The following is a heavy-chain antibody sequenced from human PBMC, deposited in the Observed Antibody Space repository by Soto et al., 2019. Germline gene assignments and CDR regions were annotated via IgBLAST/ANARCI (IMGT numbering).Heavy chain of an antibody. CDR1: GYTFTSYG. CDR2: ISAYNGNT. CDR3: AIIKGSKQQLSRSPVDY. J-gene: IGHJ4*02. Sequence: QVQLVQSGAEVKKPGASVKVSCKASGYTFTSYGISWVRQAPGQGLEWLGWISAYNGNTNYAQKLQGRVTMTTDTSTSTAYMELRSLRSDDTAVYYCAIIKGSKQQLSRSPVDYWGQGSLVTVAS. D-gene: IGHD6-13*01. V-gene: IGHV1-18*04.